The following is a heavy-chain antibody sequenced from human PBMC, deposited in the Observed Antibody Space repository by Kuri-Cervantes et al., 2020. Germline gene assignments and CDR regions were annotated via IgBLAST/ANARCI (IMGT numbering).Heavy chain of an antibody. J-gene: IGHJ6*02. D-gene: IGHD4-11*01. CDR2: ISAYNGNT. Sequence: ASVKVSCKASGYTFTSYGISWVRQAPGQGLEWMGWISAYNGNTNYAQKLQGRVTTTTDTSTSTAYMELRSLRSDDTAVYYCARGVTTAVYYYYGMDVWGQGTTVTVSS. CDR3: ARGVTTAVYYYYGMDV. CDR1: GYTFTSYG. V-gene: IGHV1-18*01.